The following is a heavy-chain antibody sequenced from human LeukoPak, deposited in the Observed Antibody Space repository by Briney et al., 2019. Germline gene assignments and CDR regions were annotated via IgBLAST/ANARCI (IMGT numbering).Heavy chain of an antibody. CDR1: GFTFSRYG. D-gene: IGHD3-10*01. J-gene: IGHJ4*02. CDR2: ITGSGGGT. Sequence: GGTLRLSCAASGFTFSRYGMSWVRQAPGKGLEWVSGITGSGGGTYYADSVKGRFTISRDNFKKTLYLQMSSLRAEDTAVYYCAKDEGWFGEFFTNSDYWGQGTLVTVSS. V-gene: IGHV3-23*01. CDR3: AKDEGWFGEFFTNSDY.